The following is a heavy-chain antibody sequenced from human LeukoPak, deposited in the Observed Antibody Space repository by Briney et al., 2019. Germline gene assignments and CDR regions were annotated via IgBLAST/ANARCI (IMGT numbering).Heavy chain of an antibody. J-gene: IGHJ5*02. CDR3: AREDVGYCSGGSCYRAWFDP. CDR2: ISSSGSTI. CDR1: GFTFSSYE. Sequence: PGGSLRLSCAASGFTFSSYEMNWVRQAPGKGLEWVSYISSSGSTIYYADSVKGRFTISRDNAKNSLYLQMNSLRAEDTAVYYCAREDVGYCSGGSCYRAWFDPWGQGTLVTVSS. V-gene: IGHV3-48*03. D-gene: IGHD2-15*01.